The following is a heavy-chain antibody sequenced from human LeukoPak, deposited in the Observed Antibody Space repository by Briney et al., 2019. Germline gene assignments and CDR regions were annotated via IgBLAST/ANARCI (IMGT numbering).Heavy chain of an antibody. CDR1: GFTFSSYW. V-gene: IGHV3-7*01. CDR2: IRQDESEK. D-gene: IGHD3-22*01. Sequence: GGSLRLSCAASGFTFSSYWMSWVRQAPGKGLEWVANIRQDESEKYYVDSAKGRFTISRDNAKNSLYLQMNSLRAEDTAVYYCARAAATHYDSSGYYPDAFDIWGQGTMVTVSS. CDR3: ARAAATHYDSSGYYPDAFDI. J-gene: IGHJ3*02.